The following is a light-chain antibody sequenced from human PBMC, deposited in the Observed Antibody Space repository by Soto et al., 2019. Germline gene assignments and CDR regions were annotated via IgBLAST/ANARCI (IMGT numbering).Light chain of an antibody. J-gene: IGKJ4*01. CDR3: QQYGSSPLT. V-gene: IGKV3-20*01. CDR1: QSVSSNY. CDR2: GAS. Sequence: DIVLTQSPGTLSLSPGERAPLSCRASQSVSSNYLAWYQQKPGQAPRLLIYGASSRATGIPDRFSGSGSGTDFTLTISSLEPEDFAVYYCQQYGSSPLTFGGGTKVEIK.